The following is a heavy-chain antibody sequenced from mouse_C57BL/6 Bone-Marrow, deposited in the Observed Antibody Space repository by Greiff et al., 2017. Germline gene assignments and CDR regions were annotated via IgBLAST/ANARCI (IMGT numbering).Heavy chain of an antibody. CDR3: ARTGSSHYFDY. J-gene: IGHJ2*01. D-gene: IGHD1-1*01. V-gene: IGHV1-80*01. Sequence: QVQLQQSGAELVKPGASVKISCKASGYAFSSYWMNWVKQRPGKGLEWIGQIYPGDGDTNYNGKFKGKATLTADKSSSTAYMQLSSLTSEDSAVYFCARTGSSHYFDYWGQGTTLTVSS. CDR1: GYAFSSYW. CDR2: IYPGDGDT.